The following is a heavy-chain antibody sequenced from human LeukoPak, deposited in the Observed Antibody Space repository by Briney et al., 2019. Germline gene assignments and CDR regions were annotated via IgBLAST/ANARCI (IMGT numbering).Heavy chain of an antibody. CDR2: IYYSGST. V-gene: IGHV4-39*01. CDR3: ARHGGLYI. Sequence: SQTLSLTCTVSGGSISSSSYYWGWIRQPPGKGLEWIESIYYSGSTYYNPSLKSRVTISVDTSKNQFSLKLSSVTAADTAVYYCARHGGLYIWGQGTMVTVSS. CDR1: GGSISSSSYY. J-gene: IGHJ3*02. D-gene: IGHD2-15*01.